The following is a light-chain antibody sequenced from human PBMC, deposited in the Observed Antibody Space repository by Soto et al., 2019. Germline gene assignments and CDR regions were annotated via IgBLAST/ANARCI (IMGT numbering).Light chain of an antibody. CDR2: DAS. Sequence: GDRVTITCRASQSISSWLDWYQQKPGKAPKLLIFDASSLESGVPSRFSGSGSGTHFTFTISSLQPEDIATYYCQQYENLPLTFGGGTKVDIK. CDR1: QSISSW. V-gene: IGKV1-5*01. J-gene: IGKJ4*01. CDR3: QQYENLPLT.